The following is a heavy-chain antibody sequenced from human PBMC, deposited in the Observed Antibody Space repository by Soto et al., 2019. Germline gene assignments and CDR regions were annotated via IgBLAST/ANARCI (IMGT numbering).Heavy chain of an antibody. J-gene: IGHJ6*02. CDR3: ARLLGHQLLPNYYYGMDA. D-gene: IGHD2-2*01. Sequence: SETLSLTCTVSGGSISSYYWSWIRQPPGKGLEWIGHIYYSGSTNYNPSLKSRVTTSVDTSKNQFSLKLSSVTAADTAVYYCARLLGHQLLPNYYYGMDAWGQGTTVT. CDR1: GGSISSYY. CDR2: IYYSGST. V-gene: IGHV4-59*08.